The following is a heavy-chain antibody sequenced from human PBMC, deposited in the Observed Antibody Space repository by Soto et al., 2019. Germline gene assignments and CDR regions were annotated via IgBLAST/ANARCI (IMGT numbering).Heavy chain of an antibody. CDR3: ARRFSLVYYYGMDV. V-gene: IGHV3-48*02. Sequence: EGQLVESGGGLVQPGGSLRLSCAASGFTFSSYSMIWVRQAPGKRLEWVSYISTSSSTIYYADSVKGRFTISRDNAKNSLYLQMNRLRDEDTAVYYCARRFSLVYYYGMDVWGQGTTVTVSS. J-gene: IGHJ6*02. CDR1: GFTFSSYS. D-gene: IGHD3-10*01. CDR2: ISTSSSTI.